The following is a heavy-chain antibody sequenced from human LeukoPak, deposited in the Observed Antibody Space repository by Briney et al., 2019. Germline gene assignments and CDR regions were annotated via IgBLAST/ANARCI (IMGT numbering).Heavy chain of an antibody. V-gene: IGHV5-51*01. J-gene: IGHJ6*02. CDR1: GYTFTDYW. Sequence: GESLKIPCKGSGYTFTDYWIGWVRQMPGKGLEWMGIIYPGDSDTKYSPSFQGQVTISADKSITTAYLQWRSLKATDTAMYYCARGDHCSTSSCFTGADYGMDVWGRGTTVTVSS. D-gene: IGHD2-2*02. CDR3: ARGDHCSTSSCFTGADYGMDV. CDR2: IYPGDSDT.